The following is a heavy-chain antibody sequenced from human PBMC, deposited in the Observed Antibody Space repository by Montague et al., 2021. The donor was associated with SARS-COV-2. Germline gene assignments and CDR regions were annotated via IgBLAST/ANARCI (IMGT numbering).Heavy chain of an antibody. J-gene: IGHJ5*02. D-gene: IGHD2-15*01. CDR2: ISGSGGST. Sequence: SLRLSCAASGFTFSSYAMSWARQAPGKGLEWVSAISGSGGSTYYADSVKGRFTISRDNSKNTLYLRMNSLRAEDTAVYYCAKDRIVVVVAALFDPWGQGTLVTVSS. CDR1: GFTFSSYA. CDR3: AKDRIVVVVAALFDP. V-gene: IGHV3-23*01.